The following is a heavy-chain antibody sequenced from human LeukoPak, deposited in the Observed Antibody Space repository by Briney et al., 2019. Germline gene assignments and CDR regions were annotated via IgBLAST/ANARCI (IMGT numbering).Heavy chain of an antibody. CDR3: AKDNAPTVTTGLDY. CDR1: GFTFDDYA. J-gene: IGHJ4*02. CDR2: ISWNSGSI. Sequence: GGSLRLSCTASGFTFDDYAMHWVRQAPGKGLEWVSGISWNSGSIGYADSVKGRFTISRDNAKNSLYLQMNSLRAEDMALYYCAKDNAPTVTTGLDYWGQGTLVTVSS. D-gene: IGHD4-17*01. V-gene: IGHV3-9*03.